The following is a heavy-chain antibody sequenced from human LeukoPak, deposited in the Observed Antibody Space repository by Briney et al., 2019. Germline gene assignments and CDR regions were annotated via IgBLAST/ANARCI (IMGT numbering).Heavy chain of an antibody. D-gene: IGHD2-15*01. Sequence: GRSLRLSCAASGFKFDEYAMHGVRLPPGKGLEWVSGISWDSAIIGYEDSVKGRFTTSRDNAKNSLYLQMNSLTSEYTALYYFEKVKGSAHRAAVFDFGDQGPRLTV. V-gene: IGHV3-9*01. CDR3: EKVKGSAHRAAVFDF. J-gene: IGHJ3*01. CDR1: GFKFDEYA. CDR2: ISWDSAII.